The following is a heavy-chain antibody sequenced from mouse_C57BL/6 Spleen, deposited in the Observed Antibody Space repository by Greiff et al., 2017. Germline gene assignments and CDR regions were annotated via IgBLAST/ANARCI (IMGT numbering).Heavy chain of an antibody. D-gene: IGHD1-1*01. J-gene: IGHJ1*03. CDR3: TTGGDYYGTDV. V-gene: IGHV14-4*01. CDR2: IDPENGDT. Sequence: EVQLQQSGAELVRPGASVKLSCTASGFNIKDDYMHWVKQRPEQGLEWIGWIDPENGDTEYASKFQGKATITADTSSNTAYLQLSSLTSEDTAVYYCTTGGDYYGTDVWGTGTTVTVSS. CDR1: GFNIKDDY.